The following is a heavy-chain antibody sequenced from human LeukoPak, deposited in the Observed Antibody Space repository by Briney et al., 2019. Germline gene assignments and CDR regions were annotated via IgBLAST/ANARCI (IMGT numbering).Heavy chain of an antibody. D-gene: IGHD1-14*01. CDR1: GFTFSSYW. CDR3: ASNTGYYMDV. J-gene: IGHJ6*03. Sequence: GGSLRLSCAAFGFTFSSYWMSWVRQAPGKGLEWVANIKQDGSEKYYVDSVKGRFTISRDNAKNSLYLQMNSLRAEDTAVYYCASNTGYYMDVWGKGTTVTVSS. CDR2: IKQDGSEK. V-gene: IGHV3-7*01.